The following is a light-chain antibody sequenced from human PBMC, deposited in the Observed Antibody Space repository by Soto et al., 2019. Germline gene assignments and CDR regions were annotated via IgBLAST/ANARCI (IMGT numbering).Light chain of an antibody. CDR2: GAS. CDR3: QQFGTSPVT. V-gene: IGKV3-20*01. CDR1: QSVSNNY. J-gene: IGKJ2*01. Sequence: EIVWTQSPGTLSWSPVERATLSCRSSQSVSNNYLAWYQQKVGQAPRLLIYGASSRATGLPDRFSGSGSGTDLPLTISILEPEDFAVYYCQQFGTSPVTFGRGPKLDIK.